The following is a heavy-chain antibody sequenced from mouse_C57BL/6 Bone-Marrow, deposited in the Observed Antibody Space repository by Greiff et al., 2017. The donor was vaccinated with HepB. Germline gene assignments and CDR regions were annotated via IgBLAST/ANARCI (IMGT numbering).Heavy chain of an antibody. D-gene: IGHD1-1*01. Sequence: VQLVESGPGLVQPSQRLSITCTVSGFSLTSYGVHWVRQSPGKGLEWLGVIWSGGSTDYNAAFISRLSISKDTSKSQVFFKMNSLQADDTAIYYCARPLYGSSPHYYAMDYWGQGTSVTVSS. CDR2: IWSGGST. V-gene: IGHV2-2*01. CDR1: GFSLTSYG. J-gene: IGHJ4*01. CDR3: ARPLYGSSPHYYAMDY.